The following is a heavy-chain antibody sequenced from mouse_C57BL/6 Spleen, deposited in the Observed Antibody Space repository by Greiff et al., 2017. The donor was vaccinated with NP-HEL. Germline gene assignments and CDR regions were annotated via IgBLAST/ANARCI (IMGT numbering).Heavy chain of an antibody. V-gene: IGHV5-4*01. D-gene: IGHD1-1*01. CDR1: GFTFSSYA. CDR2: ISDGGSYT. Sequence: EVHLVESGGGLVKPGGSLKLSCAASGFTFSSYAMSWVRQTPEKRLEWVATISDGGSYTYYPDNVKGRFTISRDNAKNNLYLQMSHLKSEDTAMYYCAREGSYYGSSSYYFDYWGQGTTLTVSS. J-gene: IGHJ2*01. CDR3: AREGSYYGSSSYYFDY.